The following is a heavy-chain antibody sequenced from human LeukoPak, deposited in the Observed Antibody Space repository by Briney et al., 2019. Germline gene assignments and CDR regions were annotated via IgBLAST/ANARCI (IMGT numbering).Heavy chain of an antibody. CDR1: GYTFTGYY. D-gene: IGHD6-13*01. V-gene: IGHV1-2*06. CDR2: INPDSGGT. Sequence: GASVKVSCKASGYTFTGYYMHWVRQAPGQGLEWMGRINPDSGGTNYAQKFQGRVTMTRDTSIGTAYMELSRLRSDDTAVYYCARDWYSSSWYYYYYMDVWGKGTTVTVSS. CDR3: ARDWYSSSWYYYYYMDV. J-gene: IGHJ6*03.